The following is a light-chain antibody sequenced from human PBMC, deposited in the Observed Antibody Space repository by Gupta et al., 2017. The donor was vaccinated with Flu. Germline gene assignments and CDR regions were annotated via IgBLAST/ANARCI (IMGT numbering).Light chain of an antibody. V-gene: IGKV1-12*01. J-gene: IGKJ1*01. Sequence: DIQLTQSPSSVSASVGDRVTITCRASQGVSTWLAWYQQKPGKAPNLLIYSASSLQRGVPSRFSGSGSGTDFTLTISSLQPEDFATYYCQQAGTCPGWTSGQGTRVEIK. CDR2: SAS. CDR1: QGVSTW. CDR3: QQAGTCPGWT.